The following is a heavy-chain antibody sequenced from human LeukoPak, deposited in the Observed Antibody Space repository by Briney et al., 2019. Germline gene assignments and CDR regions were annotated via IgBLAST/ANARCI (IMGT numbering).Heavy chain of an antibody. Sequence: SQTLSLTCAISGDSVSSISVAWNWIRQSPSRGLEWLGRTYYRSKWYYEYAVSVKSRINISPDTSKNQFSLQLTSVTPEDTAVYYCSLARSEYHYGLDVWGQGTTVTVSS. CDR2: TYYRSKWYY. V-gene: IGHV6-1*01. CDR1: GDSVSSISVA. J-gene: IGHJ6*02. CDR3: SLARSEYHYGLDV.